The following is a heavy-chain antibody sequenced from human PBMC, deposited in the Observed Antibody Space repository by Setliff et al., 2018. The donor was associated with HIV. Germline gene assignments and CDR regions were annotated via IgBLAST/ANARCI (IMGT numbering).Heavy chain of an antibody. CDR2: INLVTGKT. CDR3: ARDRLLYWYSSGWPYYYYGMDV. CDR1: GNTFARQSHD. Sequence: GASVKVSCKTSGNTFARQSHDLHWVRQVPGQGLEWMGWINLVTGKTAYLQKFQGRVTITRDTSASTAYMEMSSLSSEDTAVYYCARDRLLYWYSSGWPYYYYGMDVWGQGTTVTVSS. J-gene: IGHJ6*02. D-gene: IGHD6-19*01. V-gene: IGHV1-3*01.